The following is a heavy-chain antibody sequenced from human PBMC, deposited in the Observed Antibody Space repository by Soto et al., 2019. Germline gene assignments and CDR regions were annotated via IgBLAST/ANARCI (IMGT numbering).Heavy chain of an antibody. CDR1: GFTFSSYA. Sequence: PWGSLWLYCGASGFTFSSYAMHWVRQAPGKGLEWVAVISYDGSNKYYADSVKGRFTISRDNSKNTLYLQMNSLRAEDTAVYYCARDDEPSSYYYGMDVWGQGTTVTVSS. J-gene: IGHJ6*02. CDR2: ISYDGSNK. V-gene: IGHV3-30-3*01. CDR3: ARDDEPSSYYYGMDV.